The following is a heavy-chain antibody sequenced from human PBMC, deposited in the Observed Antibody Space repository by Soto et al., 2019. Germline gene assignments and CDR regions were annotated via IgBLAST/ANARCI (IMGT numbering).Heavy chain of an antibody. V-gene: IGHV3-33*01. Sequence: GGSLRLSCAASGFTFSSYGMHWVRQAPGKGLEWVAVIWYDGSNKYYADSVKGRFTISRDNSKNTLYLQMNSLRAEDTAVYYCARDGPVVAATVGYYYGMDVWGQGTTVTVSS. CDR3: ARDGPVVAATVGYYYGMDV. D-gene: IGHD2-15*01. CDR2: IWYDGSNK. CDR1: GFTFSSYG. J-gene: IGHJ6*02.